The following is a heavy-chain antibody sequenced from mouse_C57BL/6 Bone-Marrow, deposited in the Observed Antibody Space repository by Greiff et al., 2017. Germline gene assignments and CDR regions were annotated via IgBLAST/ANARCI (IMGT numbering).Heavy chain of an antibody. CDR3: ARHDLRWLLRVYYFDS. D-gene: IGHD2-3*01. J-gene: IGHJ2*01. CDR2: ISGGGGNT. V-gene: IGHV5-9*01. CDR1: GFTFSSYT. Sequence: EVHLVESGGGLVKPGGSLKLSCAASGFTFSSYTMSWVRQTPEKRLEWVATISGGGGNTYYPDSVKGRFTISRDNAKNPLYLQMSSLRSEDTALYYCARHDLRWLLRVYYFDSWGQGTTLTVSS.